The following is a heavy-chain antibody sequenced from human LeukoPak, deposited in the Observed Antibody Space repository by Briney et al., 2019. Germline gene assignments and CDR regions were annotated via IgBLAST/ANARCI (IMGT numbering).Heavy chain of an antibody. CDR1: GFTFSSYS. J-gene: IGHJ4*01. V-gene: IGHV3-21*01. Sequence: PGGSLRLSCAASGFTFSSYSMNWVRQAPGKGLEWVSSISSSSSYIYYADSVKGRFTISRDNAKNSLYLQMNSLRAEDTAVYYCARNLDYGDLLSFDYWGQEPWSPSPQ. D-gene: IGHD4-17*01. CDR2: ISSSSSYI. CDR3: ARNLDYGDLLSFDY.